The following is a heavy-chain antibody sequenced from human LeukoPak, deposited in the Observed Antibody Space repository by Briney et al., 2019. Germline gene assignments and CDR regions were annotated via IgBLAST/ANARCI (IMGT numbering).Heavy chain of an antibody. J-gene: IGHJ4*02. CDR3: ARRPRRADNGSGSYYFDY. Sequence: SETLSLTCTVSGGSINSYYWSRIRQPPGKGLEWIGYIYYSGSTNYNPSLKSRVTTSVDTSKNQFSLKLSSVTAADTAVYYCARRPRRADNGSGSYYFDYWGQGTLVTVSS. CDR1: GGSINSYY. CDR2: IYYSGST. V-gene: IGHV4-59*01. D-gene: IGHD3-10*01.